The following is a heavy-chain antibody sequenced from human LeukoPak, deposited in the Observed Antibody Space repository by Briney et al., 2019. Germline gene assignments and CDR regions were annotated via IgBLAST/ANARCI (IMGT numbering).Heavy chain of an antibody. V-gene: IGHV4-30-4*08. CDR1: GGSISSGDYY. D-gene: IGHD6-6*01. CDR2: IYYSGST. J-gene: IGHJ4*02. Sequence: SETLSLTCTVSGGSISSGDYYWSWIRQPPGKGLEWIGYIYYSGSTYYNPSLKSRVTISVDTSKNQFSLKLSSVTAADTAVYYCAREGYSSSSGDVLDYWGQGTLVTVSS. CDR3: AREGYSSSSGDVLDY.